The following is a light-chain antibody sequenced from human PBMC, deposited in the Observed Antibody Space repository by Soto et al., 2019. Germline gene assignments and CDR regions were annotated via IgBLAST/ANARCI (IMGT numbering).Light chain of an antibody. CDR1: QSVSSN. CDR2: AVS. V-gene: IGKV3-15*01. Sequence: EIMMTQSPGTLSASPGERATLSCRASQSVSSNLAWYQQKPGQAPRLLIYAVSTRPTGIPARFSGSGSGTEFTLTISSLQSADFEVDYCQQYNKWPLKFGQGTKV. J-gene: IGKJ1*01. CDR3: QQYNKWPLK.